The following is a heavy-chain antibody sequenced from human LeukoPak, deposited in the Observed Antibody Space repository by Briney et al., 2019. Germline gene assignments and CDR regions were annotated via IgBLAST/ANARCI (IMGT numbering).Heavy chain of an antibody. J-gene: IGHJ4*02. CDR3: ARVPYYYDSGLDY. CDR2: IIPIFGTA. D-gene: IGHD3-22*01. CDR1: GGTFSSYA. Sequence: GSSVTVSCTASGGTFSSYAISWVRQAPGQGLEWMGGIIPIFGTANYAQKFQGRVTITADESTSTAYMELSSLRSEDTAVYYCARVPYYYDSGLDYWGQGTLVTVSS. V-gene: IGHV1-69*01.